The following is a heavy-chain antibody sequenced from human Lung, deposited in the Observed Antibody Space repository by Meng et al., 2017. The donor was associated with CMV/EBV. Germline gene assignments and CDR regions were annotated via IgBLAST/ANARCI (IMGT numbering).Heavy chain of an antibody. Sequence: ESXKISCEVSGFTFSNYWMSWVRQAPGKGLEWVANIKQDGSEKNYVDSVRGRFTISRDNAKNSLWLHMNSLRAEDSAVYYCSSLSSNYGMDVWGQGTTVXVSS. CDR2: IKQDGSEK. CDR1: GFTFSNYW. V-gene: IGHV3-7*01. J-gene: IGHJ6*02. CDR3: SSLSSNYGMDV.